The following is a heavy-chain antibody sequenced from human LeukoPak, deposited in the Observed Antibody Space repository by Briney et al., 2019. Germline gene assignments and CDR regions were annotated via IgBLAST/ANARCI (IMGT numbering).Heavy chain of an antibody. CDR3: ARVYGSSYGQNYFDH. CDR1: GYTFTSYA. CDR2: ISRYNGDT. Sequence: ASVKVSCKASGYTFTSYAISWVRQAPGQGLEWMGRISRYNGDTNYAQNLQGRVTMTTDTSTNTAYMELRSLRSDDTAVYYCARVYGSSYGQNYFDHWGQGTLVTVSS. V-gene: IGHV1-18*01. J-gene: IGHJ4*02. D-gene: IGHD5-18*01.